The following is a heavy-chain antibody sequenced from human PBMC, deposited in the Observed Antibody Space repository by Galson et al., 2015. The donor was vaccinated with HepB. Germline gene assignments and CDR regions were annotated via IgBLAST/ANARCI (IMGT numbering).Heavy chain of an antibody. CDR3: AIRQGRYCSGTNCFGFY. Sequence: SLRLSCAASGFIFNNYAMTWVRQAPGKGLEWVSSISGSGNSTYYADSVKGRFIISRENSKDTLYLQMNSLRADDTAVYYCAIRQGRYCSGTNCFGFYWGQGTLVTVSS. J-gene: IGHJ4*02. CDR2: ISGSGNST. D-gene: IGHD2-2*01. CDR1: GFIFNNYA. V-gene: IGHV3-23*01.